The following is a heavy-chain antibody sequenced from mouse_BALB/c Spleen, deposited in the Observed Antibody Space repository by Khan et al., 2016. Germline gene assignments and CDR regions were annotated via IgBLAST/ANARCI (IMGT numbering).Heavy chain of an antibody. D-gene: IGHD2-3*01. CDR1: GYTFTSYC. Sequence: QIQLVQSGAELVKPGTSVRMSCTASGYTFTSYCINWVRQRPGQGLEWIGDIYSGRGITNYNEKFKTKATLTLDTSSTTAYMQLSSLTSEDSAVYYCSRGGGYYPFFDYWGQGTTLTVSS. CDR2: IYSGRGIT. V-gene: IGHV1-55*01. CDR3: SRGGGYYPFFDY. J-gene: IGHJ2*01.